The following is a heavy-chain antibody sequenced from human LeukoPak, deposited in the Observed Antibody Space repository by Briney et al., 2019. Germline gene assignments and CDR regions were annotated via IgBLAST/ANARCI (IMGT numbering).Heavy chain of an antibody. V-gene: IGHV3-23*01. J-gene: IGHJ4*02. D-gene: IGHD2-2*01. CDR1: GFTFSRYA. CDR3: AKEGGIVVVPAATHY. Sequence: GGSLRLSCAASGFTFSRYAMSWVRQAPGKGLEWVSAISGSGGSTYYADSVKGRFTISRDNSKNTLYLQMNSLRAEDTAVYYCAKEGGIVVVPAATHYWGQGTLVTVSS. CDR2: ISGSGGST.